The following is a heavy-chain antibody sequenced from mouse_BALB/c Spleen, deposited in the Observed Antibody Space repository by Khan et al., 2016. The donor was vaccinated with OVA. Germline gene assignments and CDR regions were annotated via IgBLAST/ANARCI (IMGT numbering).Heavy chain of an antibody. CDR3: ARGIYYFGSRYMDY. CDR2: IWSDGFT. J-gene: IGHJ4*01. V-gene: IGHV2-6*02. CDR1: GFSLTSYG. Sequence: QLKQSGPGLVAPSQSLSITCTVSGFSLTSYGVHWVRQPPGKGLEWLVVIWSDGFTTYNSTLKSRLSISKDNSKSQVFLKMNSLQTDDTAMYYCARGIYYFGSRYMDYWGQGTSVTVSS. D-gene: IGHD1-1*01.